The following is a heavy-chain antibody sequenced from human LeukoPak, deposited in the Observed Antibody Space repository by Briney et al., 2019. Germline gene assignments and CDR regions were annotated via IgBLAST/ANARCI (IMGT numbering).Heavy chain of an antibody. CDR2: ISGSGGST. CDR1: GFTFSSYA. J-gene: IGHJ4*02. D-gene: IGHD2-15*01. CDR3: AKDREDIVVVVAAESFDY. V-gene: IGHV3-23*01. Sequence: PGGSLRLSCAASGFTFSSYAMSWVRQAPGKGLEWVSAISGSGGSTYYADSVKGRFTISRDNSKNTPYLQVNSLRAEDTAVYYCAKDREDIVVVVAAESFDYWGQGTLVTVSS.